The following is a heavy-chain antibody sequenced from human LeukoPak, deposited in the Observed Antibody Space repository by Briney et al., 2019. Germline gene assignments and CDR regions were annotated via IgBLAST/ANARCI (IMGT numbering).Heavy chain of an antibody. V-gene: IGHV4-4*07. J-gene: IGHJ3*02. CDR3: ARERYSGWYPAFDI. CDR2: IYSSGST. CDR1: GGSISSYY. Sequence: SETLSLTCTVSGGSISSYYWSWIRQPAGKGLEWIGRIYSSGSTNYNPSLKSRVTMSVDTSKKQFSLKLNSVTAADPAVYYCARERYSGWYPAFDIWGQGTMVTVSS. D-gene: IGHD6-19*01.